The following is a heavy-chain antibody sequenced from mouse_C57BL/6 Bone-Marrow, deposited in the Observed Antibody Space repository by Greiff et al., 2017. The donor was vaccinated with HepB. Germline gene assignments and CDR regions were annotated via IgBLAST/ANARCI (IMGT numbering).Heavy chain of an antibody. Sequence: VQLQESGAELARPGASVKLSCKASGYTFTSYGISWVKQRTGQGLEWIGEIYPRSGNTYYNEKFKGKATLTADKSSSTAYMELRSLTSEDSAVYFCARRDYGYDGLDYWGQGTSVTVSS. CDR2: IYPRSGNT. D-gene: IGHD2-2*01. J-gene: IGHJ4*01. V-gene: IGHV1-81*01. CDR1: GYTFTSYG. CDR3: ARRDYGYDGLDY.